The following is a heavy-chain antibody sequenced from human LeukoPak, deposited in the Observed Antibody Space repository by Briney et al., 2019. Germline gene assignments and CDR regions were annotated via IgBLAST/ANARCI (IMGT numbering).Heavy chain of an antibody. V-gene: IGHV4-59*01. D-gene: IGHD2-2*03. CDR1: GGSISSYY. J-gene: IGHJ4*02. CDR3: ARGGLDDYVFY. CDR2: IYYSGST. Sequence: SETLSLTCTVSGGSISSYYWSWIRQPPGKGLEWIGYIYYSGSTNYNPSLKSRVTISVDTSKNQFSLKLSSVTAADTAVYYCARGGLDDYVFYWGQGTLVTVSS.